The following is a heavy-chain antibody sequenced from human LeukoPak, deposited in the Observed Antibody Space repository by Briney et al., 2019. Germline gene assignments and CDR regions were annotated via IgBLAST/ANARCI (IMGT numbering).Heavy chain of an antibody. CDR3: ARGGDGSNIYWYFDL. J-gene: IGHJ2*01. D-gene: IGHD5-24*01. Sequence: GGSLRLSCAASGFTFSTHWMHWARHAPGKGLEWVSRMNSDGSSSSYADSVKGRFTISRDNAKSTLYLQMNSLRAEDTAVYYCARGGDGSNIYWYFDLWGRGTLVTVSS. CDR1: GFTFSTHW. CDR2: MNSDGSSS. V-gene: IGHV3-74*01.